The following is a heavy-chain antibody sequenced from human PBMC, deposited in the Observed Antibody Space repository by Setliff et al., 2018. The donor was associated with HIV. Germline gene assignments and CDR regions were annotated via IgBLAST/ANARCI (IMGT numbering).Heavy chain of an antibody. CDR1: GYSITSGYY. Sequence: SETLSLTCAVSGYSITSGYYWGWIRQPPGKGLEWIGSFFHSGNTYYNPSLKTRVTMSVDTSKNQFSLRLSSVTAADTATYYCATMEGGHNIPDWVDPWGQGTLVTVSS. V-gene: IGHV4-38-2*01. D-gene: IGHD2-21*01. CDR3: ATMEGGHNIPDWVDP. J-gene: IGHJ5*02. CDR2: FFHSGNT.